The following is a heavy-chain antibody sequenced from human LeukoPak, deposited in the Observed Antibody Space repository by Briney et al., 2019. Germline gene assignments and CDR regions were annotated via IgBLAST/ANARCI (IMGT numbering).Heavy chain of an antibody. CDR3: AKAYYYDSTTRAYYFDS. CDR2: ITASGSST. J-gene: IGHJ4*02. CDR1: GFTFSSYA. V-gene: IGHV3-23*01. Sequence: VGSLRLSCAASGFTFSSYAMSWVREAPGKGLEWVSGITASGSSTYYADSVKGHFTISRDNSKNTLSLQTNSLRAEDTAVYYCAKAYYYDSTTRAYYFDSWGQGTLVTVSS. D-gene: IGHD3-22*01.